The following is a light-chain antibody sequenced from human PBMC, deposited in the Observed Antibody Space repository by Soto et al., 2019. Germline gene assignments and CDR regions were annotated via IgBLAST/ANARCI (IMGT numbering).Light chain of an antibody. V-gene: IGKV3-20*01. CDR1: QSVSKY. Sequence: EIVLTQSPGTLALSPGEGATLSCRASQSVSKYLTWYQQKPGQAPRLLIYGASSRASGIPDSFSGSGSGTGFTLTISSLEPEDFAMYYCQQYGGSQQTFGHGTKVEIK. CDR2: GAS. CDR3: QQYGGSQQT. J-gene: IGKJ1*01.